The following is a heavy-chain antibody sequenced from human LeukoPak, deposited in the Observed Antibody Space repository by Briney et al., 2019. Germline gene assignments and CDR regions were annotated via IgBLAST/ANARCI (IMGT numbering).Heavy chain of an antibody. J-gene: IGHJ4*02. D-gene: IGHD5-18*01. CDR2: IHPSGSST. Sequence: ASVTISFTASGYTFTSHYMHWVRQAPGQGLEWMGVIHPSGSSTNYAQKFQGRVTMTKDTSTSTVYVELNSLRSEDTAVYYCARMDMDIAMVTNYLDHWGQGTLVTVSS. CDR3: ARMDMDIAMVTNYLDH. CDR1: GYTFTSHY. V-gene: IGHV1-46*01.